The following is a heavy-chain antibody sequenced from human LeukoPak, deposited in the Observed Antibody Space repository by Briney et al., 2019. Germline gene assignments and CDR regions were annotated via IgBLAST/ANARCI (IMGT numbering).Heavy chain of an antibody. CDR1: GGSISSGSYY. J-gene: IGHJ3*02. CDR2: IYTSGST. D-gene: IGHD3-22*01. V-gene: IGHV4-61*02. CDR3: ARPGSGYYYTHAFDI. Sequence: SQTLSLTCTVSGGSISSGSYYWSWIRQPAGKGLEWIGRIYTSGSTNYNPSLKSRVTISVDTSKNQFSLKLSSVTATDTAVYYCARPGSGYYYTHAFDIWGQGTMVTVSS.